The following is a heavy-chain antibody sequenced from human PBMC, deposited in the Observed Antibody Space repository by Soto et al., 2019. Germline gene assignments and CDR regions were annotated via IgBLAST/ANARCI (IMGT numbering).Heavy chain of an antibody. CDR3: ARGVITMIVEGYYYYGMDV. CDR2: IIPIFGTA. V-gene: IGHV1-69*13. D-gene: IGHD3-22*01. Sequence: ASVKVSCKASGGTFSSYAISWVRQAPGQGLEWMGGIIPIFGTANYAQKFQGRVTITADESTSTAYVELSSLRSEDTAVYYCARGVITMIVEGYYYYGMDVWGQGTTVTVSS. J-gene: IGHJ6*02. CDR1: GGTFSSYA.